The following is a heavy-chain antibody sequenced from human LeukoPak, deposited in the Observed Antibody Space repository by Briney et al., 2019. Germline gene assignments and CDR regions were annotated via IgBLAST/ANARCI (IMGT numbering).Heavy chain of an antibody. Sequence: GRSLRLSCAASGFTFSSYAMTWVRQAPGKGLEWVSTISGSGGTTYYADSVKGRFTISRDNSKNTLYLRMNSLRADDTAVYYCAKPGAGADYGDRFDYWGEGTLVTVSS. CDR3: AKPGAGADYGDRFDY. V-gene: IGHV3-23*01. J-gene: IGHJ4*02. CDR1: GFTFSSYA. CDR2: ISGSGGTT. D-gene: IGHD4-17*01.